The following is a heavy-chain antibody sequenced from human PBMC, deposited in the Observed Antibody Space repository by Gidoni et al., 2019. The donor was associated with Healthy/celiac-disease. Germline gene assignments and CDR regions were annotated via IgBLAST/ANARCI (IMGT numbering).Heavy chain of an antibody. CDR1: GGSISSSNW. CDR3: ARDGDRVAGTTSDAFDI. J-gene: IGHJ3*02. V-gene: IGHV4-4*02. Sequence: QVQLQESGPGLVKPSGTLSLTCAVSGGSISSSNWWSWVRQPPGKGLEWIGEIYHSGSTNYNPSIKSRVTISVDKSKNQFSLKLSSVTAADTAVYYCARDGDRVAGTTSDAFDIWGQGTMVTVSS. CDR2: IYHSGST. D-gene: IGHD6-19*01.